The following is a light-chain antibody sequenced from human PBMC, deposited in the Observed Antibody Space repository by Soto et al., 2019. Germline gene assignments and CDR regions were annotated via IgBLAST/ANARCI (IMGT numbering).Light chain of an antibody. V-gene: IGKV1-12*01. CDR2: SAS. J-gene: IGKJ3*01. CDR3: QQANSFPLT. CDR1: QGISRW. Sequence: DIQMTQLPSSMSASVGDRVNITCRASQGISRWLAWYHQKPGKAPNLLIYSASTLHSGAPSRFSGSGSGTDFTLTSSSLQPEDFGTYYCQQANSFPLTFGPGTKVDMK.